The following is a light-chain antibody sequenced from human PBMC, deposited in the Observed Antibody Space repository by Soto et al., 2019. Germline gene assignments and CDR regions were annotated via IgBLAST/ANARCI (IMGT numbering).Light chain of an antibody. CDR3: SSYTGSNVI. CDR2: EVN. J-gene: IGLJ2*01. Sequence: QSALTQPPSASGFPGQSVTISCTGTRSDVGGYNYVSWYQLRPGKVPKLMIYEVNKRPSGVPDRFSGSKSGNTASLTVSGLQAEDEADYFCSSYTGSNVIFGGGTKLTVL. V-gene: IGLV2-8*01. CDR1: RSDVGGYNY.